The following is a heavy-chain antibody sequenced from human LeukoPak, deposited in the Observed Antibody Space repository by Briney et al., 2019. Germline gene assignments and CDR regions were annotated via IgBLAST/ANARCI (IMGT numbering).Heavy chain of an antibody. CDR1: GFTFSSYA. Sequence: QTGGSLRLSCAASGFTFSSYAMSWVRQAPGKGLEWVSAISGSGGSTYYADSVKGRFTISRDNSKNTLYLQMNSLRAEDTAVYYCAKVLHDSSGYYLDVFDIWGQGTMVTVSS. D-gene: IGHD3-22*01. V-gene: IGHV3-23*01. CDR3: AKVLHDSSGYYLDVFDI. CDR2: ISGSGGST. J-gene: IGHJ3*02.